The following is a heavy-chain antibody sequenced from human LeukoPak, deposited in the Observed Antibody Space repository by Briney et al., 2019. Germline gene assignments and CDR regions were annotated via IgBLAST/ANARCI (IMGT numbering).Heavy chain of an antibody. CDR1: GGSISSSSYY. D-gene: IGHD2-21*02. Sequence: SETLSLTCTVSGGSISSSSYYWSWIRQPPGKGLEWIGYIYYSGSTNYNPSLKSRVTISVDTSKNQFSLKLSSVTAADTAVYYCARGRFGGNSDYFDYWGQGTLVTVSS. V-gene: IGHV4-61*01. J-gene: IGHJ4*02. CDR2: IYYSGST. CDR3: ARGRFGGNSDYFDY.